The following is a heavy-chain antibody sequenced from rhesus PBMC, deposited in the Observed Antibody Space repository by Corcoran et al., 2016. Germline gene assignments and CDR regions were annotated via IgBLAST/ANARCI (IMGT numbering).Heavy chain of an antibody. CDR2: INPNVGTT. Sequence: EVQLVESGGGLVQPGGSLRLSCAASGFTFSDDYMEWVRQAPGKGLEWVGQINPNVGTTFLMDSVKGRFTISRDNAKNTLYLQINSLKIEDTAVYYCTTVDYWGQGVLVTVSS. J-gene: IGHJ4*01. CDR1: GFTFSDDY. V-gene: IGHV3-10*01. CDR3: TTVDY.